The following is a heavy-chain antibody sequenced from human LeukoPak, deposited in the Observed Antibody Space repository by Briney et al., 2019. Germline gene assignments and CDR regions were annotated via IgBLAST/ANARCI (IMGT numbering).Heavy chain of an antibody. D-gene: IGHD3-22*01. J-gene: IGHJ4*02. CDR1: GFTFSSYA. CDR3: AKDRITMIVVAPVDY. Sequence: GRSLRLSCAASGFTFSSYAMHWVRQAPGKGLEWVAVISYDGSNKYYADSVKGRFTISRDNSKNTLYLQMNSLRAEDTAVYYCAKDRITMIVVAPVDYWGQGTLVTVSS. V-gene: IGHV3-30*04. CDR2: ISYDGSNK.